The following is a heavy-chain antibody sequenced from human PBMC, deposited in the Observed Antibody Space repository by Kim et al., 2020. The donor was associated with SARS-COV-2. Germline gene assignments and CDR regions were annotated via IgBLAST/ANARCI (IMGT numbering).Heavy chain of an antibody. CDR1: GFTFSDYY. CDR3: ARVGYDYVWGSDRDYYYYYRIDV. Sequence: GGSLRLSCAAAGFTFSDYYMSWIRQAPGKGLEGVSDISSSSSYTNYADSVKGRFTRSRDKPKNSLYLQMNSLRAEDTAVDYCARVGYDYVWGSDRDYYYYYRIDVWGQGTTVTVSS. D-gene: IGHD3-16*02. CDR2: ISSSSSYT. V-gene: IGHV3-11*05. J-gene: IGHJ6*02.